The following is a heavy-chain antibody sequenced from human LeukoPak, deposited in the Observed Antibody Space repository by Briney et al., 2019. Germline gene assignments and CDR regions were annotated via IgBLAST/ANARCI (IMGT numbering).Heavy chain of an antibody. CDR1: GGSFSGYY. Sequence: SETLSLTCAVYGGSFSGYYWSWIRQSPGKGLEWIGEINHSGSTNYNPSLKSRVTISVDTSKNQFSLKLSSVTAADTAVYYCARALWFGEYGGDYYFDYWGQGTLVTVSS. CDR3: ARALWFGEYGGDYYFDY. V-gene: IGHV4-34*01. J-gene: IGHJ4*02. CDR2: INHSGST. D-gene: IGHD3-10*01.